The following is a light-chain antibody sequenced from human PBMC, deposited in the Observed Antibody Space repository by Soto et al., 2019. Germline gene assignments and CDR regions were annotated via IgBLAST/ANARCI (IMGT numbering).Light chain of an antibody. V-gene: IGLV2-14*01. CDR3: SSYTSSSTAV. Sequence: QSALTQPASVSGSPGQSITISCTGTSSDVGGYKYVSWYQQHPGEAPKLMIYDVSNRPSGVSNRFSGSKSGNTASLTISGLQAEDEADYYCSSYTSSSTAVFGGGTQLTVL. J-gene: IGLJ7*01. CDR2: DVS. CDR1: SSDVGGYKY.